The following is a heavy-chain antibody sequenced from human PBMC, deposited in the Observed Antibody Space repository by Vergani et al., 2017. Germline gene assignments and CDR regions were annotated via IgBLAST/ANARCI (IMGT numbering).Heavy chain of an antibody. Sequence: EVQVVESGGGLVQPGGSLRLSCAASGSTFSSYAMNWVRQAPGKGLEWVSYISRSSRTIYYADSVKGRFTISRDNAKNSLHLQMNNLRAEDTAVYYCARQSRDVFCTNGVCPLGYWGQGALVTVSS. CDR1: GSTFSSYA. J-gene: IGHJ4*02. CDR2: ISRSSRTI. V-gene: IGHV3-48*01. D-gene: IGHD2-8*01. CDR3: ARQSRDVFCTNGVCPLGY.